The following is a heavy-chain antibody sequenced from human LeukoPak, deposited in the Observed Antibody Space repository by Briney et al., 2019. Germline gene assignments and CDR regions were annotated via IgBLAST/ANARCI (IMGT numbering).Heavy chain of an antibody. J-gene: IGHJ4*02. CDR2: MNPNSGNT. D-gene: IGHD6-19*01. V-gene: IGHV1-8*01. CDR3: ARENSSGRGH. CDR1: GYTFTSYD. Sequence: ASVKVSCKASGYTFTSYDINWVRQATGQGLEWMGWMNPNSGNTGYAQKFQGRVTITADKSTSTAYMELSSLRSEDTAVYYCARENSSGRGHWGQGTLVTVSS.